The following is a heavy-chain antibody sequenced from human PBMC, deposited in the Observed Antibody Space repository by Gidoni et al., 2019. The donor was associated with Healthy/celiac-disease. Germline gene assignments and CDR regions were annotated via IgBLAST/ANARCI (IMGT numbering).Heavy chain of an antibody. CDR1: GFPFDDYT. J-gene: IGHJ6*02. CDR2: ISWDGGST. CDR3: AKTSDGSGSSIYYYYGMDV. Sequence: EVQLVESGGVVVQPGGSLRLSCAASGFPFDDYTLHWVRQAPGKGLEWVSLISWDGGSTYYADSVKGRFTISRDNSKNSLYLQMNSLRTEDTALYYCAKTSDGSGSSIYYYYGMDVWGQGTTVTVSS. V-gene: IGHV3-43*01. D-gene: IGHD3-10*01.